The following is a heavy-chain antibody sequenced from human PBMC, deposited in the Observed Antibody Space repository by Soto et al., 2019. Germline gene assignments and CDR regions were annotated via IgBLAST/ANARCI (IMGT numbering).Heavy chain of an antibody. Sequence: QVQLQESGPGLVKPSETLSLTCTVSGGSISSYYWSWIRQPPGKGLEWIGYIYYSGSTNYNPYLKSRVTISVDTSKNQFSRKLSSGTAADTAVYYCARVCIAAATRAFDIRGQGTIVTVAS. J-gene: IGHJ3*02. CDR3: ARVCIAAATRAFDI. CDR1: GGSISSYY. CDR2: IYYSGST. D-gene: IGHD6-13*01. V-gene: IGHV4-59*01.